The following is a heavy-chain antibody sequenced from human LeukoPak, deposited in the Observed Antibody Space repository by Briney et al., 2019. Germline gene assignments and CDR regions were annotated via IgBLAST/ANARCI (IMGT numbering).Heavy chain of an antibody. J-gene: IGHJ4*02. CDR2: IYHSGST. V-gene: IGHV4-30-2*01. CDR3: ARSTLTTVVY. D-gene: IGHD4-11*01. Sequence: SETLSLTCAVSGGSISSGGYSWSWIRQPPGKGLEWIGYIYHSGSTYYNPSLKSRVTISVDRSKNQFSLKLSSVTAADTAVYYCARSTLTTVVYWGQGTLVTVSS. CDR1: GGSISSGGYS.